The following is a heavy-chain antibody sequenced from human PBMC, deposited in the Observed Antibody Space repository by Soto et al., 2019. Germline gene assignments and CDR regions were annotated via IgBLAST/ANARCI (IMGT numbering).Heavy chain of an antibody. CDR3: ARHNGPLYDGSSSDIDA. D-gene: IGHD6-6*01. V-gene: IGHV4-30-4*01. Sequence: PSETLSLTCTVSGASIGSGDYYWSWIRQPPGKGLEWIGYTYYSGGTYYNPSLRSRVTISVDTSKNQFSLKLSSVTAADTAVYYCARHNGPLYDGSSSDIDAWGQGTTLTVSS. CDR2: TYYSGGT. CDR1: GASIGSGDYY. J-gene: IGHJ6*02.